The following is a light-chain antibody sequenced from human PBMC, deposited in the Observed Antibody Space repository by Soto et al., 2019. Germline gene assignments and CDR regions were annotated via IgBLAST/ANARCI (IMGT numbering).Light chain of an antibody. Sequence: EIVLTQSPGPLSLSPGERATLSGRASQSVSSSYLAWYQQKPGQAPRLLIYGASSRATGIPDRFSGSGSGTDFTLTISRLEPEDFAVYYCQQSGSSPPTFGQGTKVEIK. CDR3: QQSGSSPPT. J-gene: IGKJ1*01. CDR1: QSVSSSY. V-gene: IGKV3-20*01. CDR2: GAS.